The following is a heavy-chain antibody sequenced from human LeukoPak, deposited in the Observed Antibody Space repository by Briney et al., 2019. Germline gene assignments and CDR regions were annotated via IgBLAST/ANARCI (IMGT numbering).Heavy chain of an antibody. D-gene: IGHD3-3*01. J-gene: IGHJ6*02. CDR3: ARQKGDYDFWSGYWHSTYGMDV. CDR2: IYYSGST. Sequence: PSETLSLTCTVSGGSISSYYWSWIRQPPGKGLEWIGYIYYSGSTNYNPSLKSRVTISVDTSKNQFSPKLSSVTAADTAVYYCARQKGDYDFWSGYWHSTYGMDVWGQGTTVTVSS. CDR1: GGSISSYY. V-gene: IGHV4-59*01.